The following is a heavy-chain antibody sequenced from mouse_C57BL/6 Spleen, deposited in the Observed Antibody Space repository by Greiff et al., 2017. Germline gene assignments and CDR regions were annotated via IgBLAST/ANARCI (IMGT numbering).Heavy chain of an antibody. J-gene: IGHJ4*01. Sequence: DVKLVESGGGLVKPGGSLKLSCAASGFTFSDYGMHWVRQAPEKGLEWVAYISSGSSTIYYADTVKGRFTISRDNAKNTLFLQMTSLRSKDTAMYYCARREDYAMDYWGQGTSVTVSS. V-gene: IGHV5-17*01. CDR3: ARREDYAMDY. CDR1: GFTFSDYG. CDR2: ISSGSSTI.